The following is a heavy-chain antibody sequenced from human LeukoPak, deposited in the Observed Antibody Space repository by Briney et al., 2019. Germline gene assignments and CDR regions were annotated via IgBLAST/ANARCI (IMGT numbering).Heavy chain of an antibody. CDR2: IYSGGST. V-gene: IGHV3-66*01. CDR1: GFTVSSNY. D-gene: IGHD1-26*01. J-gene: IGHJ6*03. CDR3: ARKGDYYYYYMDV. Sequence: GGSLRLSCAASGFTVSSNYMSWVRQAPGKGLEWVSVIYSGGSTYYADSVKGRFTISRDNAKNSLYLQMSSLRAEDTAVYYCARKGDYYYYYMDVWGKRTTVTISS.